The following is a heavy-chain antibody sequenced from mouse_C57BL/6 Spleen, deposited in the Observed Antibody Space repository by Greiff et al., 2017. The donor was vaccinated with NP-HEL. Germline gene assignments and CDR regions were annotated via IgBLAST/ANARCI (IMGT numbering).Heavy chain of an antibody. CDR3: ARAPSHYYGSSYYFDY. V-gene: IGHV5-4*01. CDR1: GFTFSSYA. J-gene: IGHJ2*01. CDR2: ISDGGSYT. D-gene: IGHD1-1*01. Sequence: EVQVVESGGGLVKPGGSLKLSCAASGFTFSSYAMSWVRQTPEKRLEWVATISDGGSYTYYPDNVKGRFTISRDNAKNNLYLQMSHLKSEDTAMYYCARAPSHYYGSSYYFDYWGQGTTLTVSS.